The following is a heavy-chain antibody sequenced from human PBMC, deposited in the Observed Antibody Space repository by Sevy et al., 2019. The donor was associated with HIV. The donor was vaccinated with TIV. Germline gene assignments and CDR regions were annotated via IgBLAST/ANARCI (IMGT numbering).Heavy chain of an antibody. CDR3: ARPGSGWFEFDS. Sequence: GGSLRLSCVASGFAFSRYSMNWVRQAPGKGLEWVSNIGSTGPTIYYADSVKGRFTISRDNAKNSLYLQMNSLREEDTAVYYCARPGSGWFEFDSWGQGTLVTVSS. D-gene: IGHD6-19*01. V-gene: IGHV3-48*02. CDR2: IGSTGPTI. CDR1: GFAFSRYS. J-gene: IGHJ4*02.